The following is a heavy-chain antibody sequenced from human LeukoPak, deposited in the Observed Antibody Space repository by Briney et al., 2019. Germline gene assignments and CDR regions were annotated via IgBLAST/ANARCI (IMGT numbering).Heavy chain of an antibody. J-gene: IGHJ3*02. Sequence: PGGSLRLSCAASGFTFSSFWMSWVRQAPGKGLEWVANIKKDGSQKYYVDSVEGRFTISRDNAKNSLYLQMDSLRVDDTAVYYCARDSYDSSGYAFDIWGQGTMVTVSS. CDR2: IKKDGSQK. CDR3: ARDSYDSSGYAFDI. D-gene: IGHD3-22*01. CDR1: GFTFSSFW. V-gene: IGHV3-7*03.